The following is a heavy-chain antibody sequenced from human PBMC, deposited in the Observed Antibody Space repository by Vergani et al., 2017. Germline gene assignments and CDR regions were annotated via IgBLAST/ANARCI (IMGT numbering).Heavy chain of an antibody. CDR1: GGSISSGGYS. CDR2: IYHSGST. D-gene: IGHD3-10*01. V-gene: IGHV4-30-2*01. J-gene: IGHJ4*02. Sequence: QLQLQESGSGLVKPSQTLSLTCAVSGGSISSGGYSWSWIRQPPGKGLAWIGDIYHSGSTYYNPSLKSRVTISVDRSKNQFSLKLSSVTAADTAVYYCASMVRGVLNYFDYWGQGTLVTVSS. CDR3: ASMVRGVLNYFDY.